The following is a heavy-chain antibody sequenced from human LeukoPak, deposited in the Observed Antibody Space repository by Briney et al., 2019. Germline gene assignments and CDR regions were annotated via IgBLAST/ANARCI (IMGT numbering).Heavy chain of an antibody. CDR2: IYYSGST. CDR1: GGSISSGGYY. V-gene: IGHV4-31*03. D-gene: IGHD5-18*01. CDR3: ARRAYSYGDFDY. J-gene: IGHJ4*02. Sequence: PSQTLSLTCTVSGGSISSGGYYWSWHRQHPGMGLEGIGYIYYSGSTYYNPSLKSRVTISVDTSKNQFSLKLSSVTAADTAVYYCARRAYSYGDFDYWGQGTLVTVSS.